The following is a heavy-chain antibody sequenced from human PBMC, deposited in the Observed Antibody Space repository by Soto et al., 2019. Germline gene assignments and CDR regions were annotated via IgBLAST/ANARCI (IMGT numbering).Heavy chain of an antibody. V-gene: IGHV3-23*01. Sequence: GGSLRLSCVASGFTFSSYAMSWVRQAPGKGLEWVSAISGSGGSTYYADSVKGRFTISRDNSKNTLYLQMNSLRAEDTAVYYCAKESYYYDSSGYYYLPFDYWGQGTLVTVSS. J-gene: IGHJ4*02. CDR1: GFTFSSYA. CDR2: ISGSGGST. D-gene: IGHD3-22*01. CDR3: AKESYYYDSSGYYYLPFDY.